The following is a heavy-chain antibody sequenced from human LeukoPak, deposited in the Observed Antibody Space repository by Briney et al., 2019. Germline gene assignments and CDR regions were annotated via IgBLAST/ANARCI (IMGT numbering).Heavy chain of an antibody. Sequence: ASVKVSCKASGYTFTSYDINWVRQATGQGLEWMGWMNPNSGNTGYAQKFQGRVTMTRNTSISTAYMELSSLRSEDTAVYYCAGPMVRGAKGYYYGMDVWGQGTTVTVSS. D-gene: IGHD3-10*01. J-gene: IGHJ6*02. V-gene: IGHV1-8*01. CDR3: AGPMVRGAKGYYYGMDV. CDR1: GYTFTSYD. CDR2: MNPNSGNT.